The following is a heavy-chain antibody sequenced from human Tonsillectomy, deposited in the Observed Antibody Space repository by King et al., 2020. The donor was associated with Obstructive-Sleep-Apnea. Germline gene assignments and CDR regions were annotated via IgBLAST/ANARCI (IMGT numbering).Heavy chain of an antibody. D-gene: IGHD5-12*01. Sequence: QLQESGPGLVKPSETLSLTCTVSGTSISDYYWSWIRQPPGKGLEWIGYMYYSGNTNFNPSLKSRVTISADTSKIQFSLRLSSVTAADTAVYYCARHRGVKDDGGYGDYFDYWGQGTLVTVSS. V-gene: IGHV4-59*08. J-gene: IGHJ4*02. CDR3: ARHRGVKDDGGYGDYFDY. CDR1: GTSISDYY. CDR2: MYYSGNT.